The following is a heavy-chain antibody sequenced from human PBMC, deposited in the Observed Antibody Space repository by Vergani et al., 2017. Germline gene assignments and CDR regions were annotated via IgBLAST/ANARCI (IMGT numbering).Heavy chain of an antibody. CDR2: IYHSGGA. D-gene: IGHD6-19*01. J-gene: IGHJ4*02. Sequence: QLHLHDSGPGLVNPSETLSLTCTVSGGSITSSSYYWGWIRQPPGKGLEWIGNIYHSGGAYYNPSLKGRVTISVDTSKNQFSLKLSSVTAADTAVYYCARGRGVGYSSGWYNYYFDYWGQGTLVTVSS. V-gene: IGHV4-39*01. CDR3: ARGRGVGYSSGWYNYYFDY. CDR1: GGSITSSSYY.